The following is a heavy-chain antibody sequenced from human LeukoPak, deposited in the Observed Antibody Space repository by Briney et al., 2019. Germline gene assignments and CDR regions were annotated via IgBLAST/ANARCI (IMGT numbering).Heavy chain of an antibody. CDR2: ISYDGSNK. J-gene: IGHJ6*02. Sequence: PGGSLRLSCAASGFTFSSYAMHWVRQAPGKGLEWVAVISYDGSNKYYADSVKGRFTISRDNSKNTLYLQMNSLRAEDTAVYFCALYCRLSSNCGYYGMDVWGQGTTVTVSS. CDR1: GFTFSSYA. D-gene: IGHD6-13*01. CDR3: ALYCRLSSNCGYYGMDV. V-gene: IGHV3-30*01.